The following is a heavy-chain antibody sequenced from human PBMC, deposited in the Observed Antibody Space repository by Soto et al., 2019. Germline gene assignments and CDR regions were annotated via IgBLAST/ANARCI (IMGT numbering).Heavy chain of an antibody. CDR2: IKHDGSEQ. D-gene: IGHD2-15*01. J-gene: IGHJ4*02. V-gene: IGHV3-7*01. CDR3: AREGDCSGGGRYTCLKN. Sequence: EVHLVESGGGLVQPWGSLRLSCAVSGFTFSNFWMSWVRQAPGKGPEWVANIKHDGSEQYYVDSVKGRFTISRDNAKNSVSLQMNSLRGDDTAVYSCAREGDCSGGGRYTCLKNWGQGTLVTVSS. CDR1: GFTFSNFW.